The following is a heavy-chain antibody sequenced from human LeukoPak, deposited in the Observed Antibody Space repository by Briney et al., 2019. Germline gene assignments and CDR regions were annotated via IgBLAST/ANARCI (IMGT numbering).Heavy chain of an antibody. D-gene: IGHD6-19*01. J-gene: IGHJ5*02. CDR2: INPNSGGA. Sequence: ASVKVSCKASGYTFTGYYIHWVRQARGQGLEWMGWINPNSGGANYAQRFQGRVTMTRDTSVTTAFLDLDRLTSDDTAVYYCVTRSYTSGWPTWGQGTLVTVSS. CDR1: GYTFTGYY. CDR3: VTRSYTSGWPT. V-gene: IGHV1-2*02.